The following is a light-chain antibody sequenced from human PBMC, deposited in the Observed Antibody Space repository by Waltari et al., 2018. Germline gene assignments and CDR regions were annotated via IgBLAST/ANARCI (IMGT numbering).Light chain of an antibody. CDR1: QDISRS. CDR3: QQGKTFPFV. V-gene: IGKV1-12*01. J-gene: IGKJ2*01. CDR2: VTS. Sequence: DIQMTQSPSSVSASVGDGVTITCRASQDISRSFAWYQQKPGKAPKLLITVTSSLQSGVPSRFSGRGSGTDFTLTISSLQPEDFATYYCQQGKTFPFVFGQGTRLEIK.